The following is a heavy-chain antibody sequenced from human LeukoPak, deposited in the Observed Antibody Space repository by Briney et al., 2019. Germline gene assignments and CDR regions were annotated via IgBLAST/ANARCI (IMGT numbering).Heavy chain of an antibody. V-gene: IGHV3-7*01. CDR2: IKQDGSEK. D-gene: IGHD3-10*01. CDR3: ARRPVQGPFDY. J-gene: IGHJ4*02. CDR1: GFTFSSYW. Sequence: GGSLRLSCAASGFTFSSYWMSWVRQAPGKGLEWVANIKQDGSEKSYVGSVKGRFTISRDNAKNSLYLQMNSLRAEDTAVYYCARRPVQGPFDYWGQGTLVTVSS.